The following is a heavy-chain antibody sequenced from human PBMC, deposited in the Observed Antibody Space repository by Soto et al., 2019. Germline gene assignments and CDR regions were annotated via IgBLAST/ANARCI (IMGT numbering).Heavy chain of an antibody. CDR3: ARKGDILTGYYSSPRPYYMDV. CDR1: GYTFTIYG. J-gene: IGHJ6*03. V-gene: IGHV1-18*01. D-gene: IGHD3-9*01. Sequence: ASVKVSCKASGYTFTIYGISWVRQAPRQGLEWMGWISPYNGNTNYAQKLQGRVTMTTDTSTSTAYMELRSLRSDDTAVYYCARKGDILTGYYSSPRPYYMDVWGKGTTVTVSS. CDR2: ISPYNGNT.